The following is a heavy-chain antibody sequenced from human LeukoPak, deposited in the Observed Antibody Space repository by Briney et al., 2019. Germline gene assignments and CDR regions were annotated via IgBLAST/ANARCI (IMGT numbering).Heavy chain of an antibody. V-gene: IGHV4-34*01. D-gene: IGHD3-16*02. CDR2: IDHSGST. CDR3: ARFQSYLGYSKMDV. Sequence: SETLSLTCAVYGGSFSDYYWSWIRQPPGKGLDWIGEIDHSGSTNYNPSLKSRVTISVDTSKNQFSLKLSSVTAADTAVYYCARFQSYLGYSKMDVWGKGTSVTVSS. J-gene: IGHJ6*03. CDR1: GGSFSDYY.